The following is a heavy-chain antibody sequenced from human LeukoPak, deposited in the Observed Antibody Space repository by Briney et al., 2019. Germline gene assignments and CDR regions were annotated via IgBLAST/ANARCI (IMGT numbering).Heavy chain of an antibody. D-gene: IGHD6-6*01. Sequence: GGSLRLSCAASAFTVSSNYMSWVRQAPGKGLEWVSVIYSGGSTYYADSVKGRFTISRDNSKNTLYLQMNRLRAEDTTVYYCARARGSSASIFYYYYYMDVWGKGTTVTVSS. V-gene: IGHV3-66*02. J-gene: IGHJ6*03. CDR2: IYSGGST. CDR3: ARARGSSASIFYYYYYMDV. CDR1: AFTVSSNY.